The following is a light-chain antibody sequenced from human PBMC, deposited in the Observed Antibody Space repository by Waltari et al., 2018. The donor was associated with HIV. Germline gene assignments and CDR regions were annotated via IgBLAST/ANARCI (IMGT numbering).Light chain of an antibody. V-gene: IGLV3-21*02. Sequence: SYVLTQPPSVSVAPGQTARITCGGNNIGSNSVHYYQQKSGQAPVLVVYDDTDRPSGIPERFSGSNSGNTATLTISRVEAGDEADYYCQVWDSSSNHAVFGGGTKLTVL. CDR3: QVWDSSSNHAV. J-gene: IGLJ3*02. CDR1: NIGSNS. CDR2: DDT.